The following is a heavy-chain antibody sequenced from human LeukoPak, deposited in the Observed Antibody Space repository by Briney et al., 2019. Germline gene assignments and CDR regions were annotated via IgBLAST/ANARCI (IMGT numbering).Heavy chain of an antibody. CDR3: ARIRGGFGEFSLDY. V-gene: IGHV3-11*03. CDR1: GFTFSDYY. Sequence: GGSLRLSCAASGFTFSDYYMSWIRQAPGKGLDWVSYISDSSPYTNYADSVKGRFTISRDNAKNSLYLQMYSLRADDTAVYYCARIRGGFGEFSLDYWGQGTLVTVSS. CDR2: ISDSSPYT. J-gene: IGHJ4*02. D-gene: IGHD3-10*01.